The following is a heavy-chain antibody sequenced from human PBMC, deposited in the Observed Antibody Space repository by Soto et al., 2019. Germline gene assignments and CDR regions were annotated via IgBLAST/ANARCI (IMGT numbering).Heavy chain of an antibody. J-gene: IGHJ5*02. D-gene: IGHD6-13*01. V-gene: IGHV4-4*02. CDR1: SGSISSSNW. CDR3: ASLIAATSS. Sequence: QVQLQESGPGLVKPSGTLSLTCAVSSGSISSSNWWSWVRQPPGKGLEWIGDIYHSGSTNYNPSLNSRVTISVDKSKNQFSLKLSSVTAADTAVYYCASLIAATSSWGQGTLVTVSS. CDR2: IYHSGST.